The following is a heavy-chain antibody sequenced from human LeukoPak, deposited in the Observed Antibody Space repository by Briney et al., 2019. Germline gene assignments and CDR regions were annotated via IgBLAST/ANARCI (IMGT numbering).Heavy chain of an antibody. CDR1: GGSFSGYY. V-gene: IGHV4-34*01. D-gene: IGHD2-15*01. Sequence: SEALSLSCAVYGGSFSGYYWSWIRQPSGKGLEWIGEINHSGSTNYNPSLKSRVTISVDTSKNQFSLKLSSVTAADTAVYYCAREIGLNIVVVVAATADDAFDIWGQGTMVTVSS. CDR2: INHSGST. CDR3: AREIGLNIVVVVAATADDAFDI. J-gene: IGHJ3*02.